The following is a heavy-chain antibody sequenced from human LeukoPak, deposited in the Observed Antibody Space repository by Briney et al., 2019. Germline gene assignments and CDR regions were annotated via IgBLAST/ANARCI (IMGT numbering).Heavy chain of an antibody. J-gene: IGHJ4*02. V-gene: IGHV4-38-2*01. Sequence: KPSETLSLTCAVSGYSISSGYYWGWIRQPPGKGLEWIGSIYYSGSTYYNPSLKSRVTISVDTSKNQFSLKLSSVTAADTAVYYCASLNRYYDSSGYPFDYWGQGTLVTVSS. D-gene: IGHD3-22*01. CDR1: GYSISSGYY. CDR3: ASLNRYYDSSGYPFDY. CDR2: IYYSGST.